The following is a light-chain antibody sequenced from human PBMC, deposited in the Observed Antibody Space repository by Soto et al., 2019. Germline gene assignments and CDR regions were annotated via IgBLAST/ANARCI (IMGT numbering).Light chain of an antibody. CDR3: QQFNSYPPLT. CDR2: DAS. J-gene: IGKJ4*01. V-gene: IGKV1-13*02. Sequence: ALQLTQSPSSPSASVGDRVTITCRASQGISSALAWYQQKPGKAPKLLIYDASSLESGVPSRFSGSGSGTDFTLTISSLQPEDFATYYCQQFNSYPPLTFGGGTKVEIK. CDR1: QGISSA.